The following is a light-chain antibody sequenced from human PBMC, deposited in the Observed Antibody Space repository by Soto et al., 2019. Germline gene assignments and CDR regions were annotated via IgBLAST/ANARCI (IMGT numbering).Light chain of an antibody. CDR2: ENN. V-gene: IGLV1-51*02. CDR1: SSNIGNNY. J-gene: IGLJ1*01. CDR3: GTWDSSLSAGV. Sequence: QSVLTQPPXVXAXPGQKVXXSXSGSSSNIGNNYVSWYQQLPGTAPKLLIYENNKRPSGIPDRFSGSKSGTSATLGITGLQTGDEADYYCGTWDSSLSAGVFGTGTKVTVL.